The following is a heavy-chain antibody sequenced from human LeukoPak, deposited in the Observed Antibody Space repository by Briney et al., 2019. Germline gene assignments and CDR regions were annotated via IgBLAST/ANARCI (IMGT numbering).Heavy chain of an antibody. CDR1: GYSISSGYY. CDR3: ARAGPTTGFDY. CDR2: IDHSGST. V-gene: IGHV4-38-2*02. Sequence: SETLSLTCTVSGYSISSGYYWGWIRQPPGKGLEWIRSIDHSGSTPYNPSLKSRVTMSVGTSKNQFSLRLSSVTAADTAVYYCARAGPTTGFDYWGQGTLVTVSS. J-gene: IGHJ4*02. D-gene: IGHD4-11*01.